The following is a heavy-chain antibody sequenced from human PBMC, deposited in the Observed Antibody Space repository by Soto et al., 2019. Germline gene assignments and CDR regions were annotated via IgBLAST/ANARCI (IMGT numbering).Heavy chain of an antibody. CDR3: ASGYRSGGSCYPYYFDY. V-gene: IGHV3-66*01. D-gene: IGHD2-15*01. Sequence: PGGSLRLSCAASGFTVSSNYMSWVRQAPGKGLEWVSVIYSGGSTYYADSVKGRFTISRDNSMISLYLQMNSLRAEDTSVYYCASGYRSGGSCYPYYFDYWAREFWSPSPQ. J-gene: IGHJ4*02. CDR1: GFTVSSNY. CDR2: IYSGGST.